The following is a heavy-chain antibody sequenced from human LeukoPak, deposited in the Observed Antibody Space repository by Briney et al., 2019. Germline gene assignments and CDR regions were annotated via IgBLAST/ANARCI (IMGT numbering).Heavy chain of an antibody. CDR1: GFTFSSYA. CDR3: AKSWSRGFDYDSSGPLGY. J-gene: IGHJ4*02. D-gene: IGHD3-22*01. Sequence: GGSLRLSCAASGFTFSSYAMSWVRQAPGQGLEWVSAISASSGSTYYADSVKGRFTISRDNSKNTLYLQMNSLRAEDTAVYYCAKSWSRGFDYDSSGPLGYWGRGTLVTVSS. CDR2: ISASSGST. V-gene: IGHV3-23*01.